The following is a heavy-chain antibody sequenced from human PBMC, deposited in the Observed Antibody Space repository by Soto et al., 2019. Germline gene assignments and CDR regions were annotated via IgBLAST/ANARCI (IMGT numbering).Heavy chain of an antibody. V-gene: IGHV3-66*01. CDR3: ARANYYYSSGYYSYPLHFDD. J-gene: IGHJ4*02. D-gene: IGHD3-22*01. CDR2: IYSGGNT. CDR1: GFTVRSNS. Sequence: EVQLVESGGGLVQPGGSLRLSCAASGFTVRSNSMSWVRQSPGKGMERVSVIYSGGNTYYADSVKARFSISRDKSKKTLYLQMNSLRAEETAVYDCARANYYYSSGYYSYPLHFDDWGQGTLVTVSS.